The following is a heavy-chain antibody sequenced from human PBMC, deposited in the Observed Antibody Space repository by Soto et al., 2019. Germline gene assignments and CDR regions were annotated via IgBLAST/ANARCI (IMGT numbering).Heavy chain of an antibody. CDR2: MSSSSANI. CDR3: ARDRAGANYFDY. Sequence: WVSLRRSCAASGFACSSYSMNWVRQAPGKGLEWVSYMSSSSANIYYADSVRGRFTISRDNAKSSLYLQMNSLRAEDTAVYYCARDRAGANYFDYWGQGTLVSVPS. CDR1: GFACSSYS. D-gene: IGHD1-26*01. J-gene: IGHJ4*02. V-gene: IGHV3-48*01.